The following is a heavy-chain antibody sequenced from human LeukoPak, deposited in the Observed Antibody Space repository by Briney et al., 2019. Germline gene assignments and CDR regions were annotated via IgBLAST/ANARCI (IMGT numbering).Heavy chain of an antibody. CDR1: GFTFSGYS. V-gene: IGHV3-48*01. D-gene: IGHD5-18*01. CDR3: ARDPRGYSYGYFDY. CDR2: ISSSSSTI. Sequence: PGGSLRLSCAASGFTFSGYSMNWVRQAPGKGLEWVSYISSSSSTIYYADSVKGRFTISRDNAKNSLYLQMNSLRAEDTAVYYCARDPRGYSYGYFDYWGQGTLVTVSS. J-gene: IGHJ4*02.